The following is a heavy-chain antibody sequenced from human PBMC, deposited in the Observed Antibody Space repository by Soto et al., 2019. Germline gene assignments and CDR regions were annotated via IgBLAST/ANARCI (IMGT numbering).Heavy chain of an antibody. V-gene: IGHV1-18*01. Sequence: ASVKVSCKASGYTFTSYGISWVRQAPGQGLEWMGWISAYNGNTNYAQKLQGRVTMTTDTSTSTAYMELRSLRSDDTAVYYCARASSHVDIVVVVAESYYYGMDVWGQGTTVTVSS. CDR1: GYTFTSYG. CDR2: ISAYNGNT. CDR3: ARASSHVDIVVVVAESYYYGMDV. D-gene: IGHD2-15*01. J-gene: IGHJ6*02.